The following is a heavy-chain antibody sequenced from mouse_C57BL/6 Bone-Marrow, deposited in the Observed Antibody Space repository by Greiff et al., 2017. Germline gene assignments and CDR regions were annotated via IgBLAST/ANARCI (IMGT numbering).Heavy chain of an antibody. CDR3: TRAYYGNYAWFAY. J-gene: IGHJ3*01. Sequence: QVQLQQSGAELVRPGASVTLSCKASGYTFTDYEMHWVKQTPVHGLEWIGAIDPETGGTAYNQKFKGKAILTADKSSSTAYRELRSLTSEDSAVYYCTRAYYGNYAWFAYWGQGTLVTVSA. CDR2: IDPETGGT. V-gene: IGHV1-15*01. CDR1: GYTFTDYE. D-gene: IGHD2-10*01.